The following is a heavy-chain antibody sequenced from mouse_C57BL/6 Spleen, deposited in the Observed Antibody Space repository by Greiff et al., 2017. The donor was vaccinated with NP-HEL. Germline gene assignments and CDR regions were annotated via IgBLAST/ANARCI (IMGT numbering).Heavy chain of an antibody. D-gene: IGHD6-1*01. CDR2: ISDGGSYT. V-gene: IGHV5-4*01. J-gene: IGHJ1*03. CDR1: GFTFSSYA. Sequence: EVQLQESGGGLVKPGGSLKLSCAASGFTFSSYAMSWVRQTPEKRLEWVATISDGGSYTYYPDNVKGRFTISRDNAKNNLYLQMSHLKSEDTAMYYCAREEEAWYFDVWGTGTTVTVSS. CDR3: AREEEAWYFDV.